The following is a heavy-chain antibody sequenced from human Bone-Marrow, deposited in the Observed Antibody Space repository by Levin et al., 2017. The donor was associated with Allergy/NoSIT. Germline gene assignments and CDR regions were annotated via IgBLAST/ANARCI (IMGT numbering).Heavy chain of an antibody. CDR2: ISGSGGST. CDR3: AKEGAFVPDAVFDF. Sequence: LSGGSLRLSCAASGFTFEDYGMHWVRQAPGKGLEWVSGISGSGGSTYYADSVKGRFTISRDNSKNTLFLQMHALRAEDSALYYCAKEGAFVPDAVFDFWGQGALVTVSS. CDR1: GFTFEDYG. V-gene: IGHV3-23*01. D-gene: IGHD2-2*01. J-gene: IGHJ4*02.